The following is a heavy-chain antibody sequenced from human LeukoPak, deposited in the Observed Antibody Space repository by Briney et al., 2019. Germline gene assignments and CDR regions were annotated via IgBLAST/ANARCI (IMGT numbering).Heavy chain of an antibody. Sequence: SETLSLTCAVSGGSISSYYWSWIRQPPGKGLEWIGYIYYSGSTNCTPSVKSRVAMSVDTSKKQFSLKLSSLTAADTAVYYCARGGASGSHLHWFDPWGQGTLVTVSS. J-gene: IGHJ5*02. CDR3: ARGGASGSHLHWFDP. D-gene: IGHD3-10*01. V-gene: IGHV4-59*01. CDR2: IYYSGST. CDR1: GGSISSYY.